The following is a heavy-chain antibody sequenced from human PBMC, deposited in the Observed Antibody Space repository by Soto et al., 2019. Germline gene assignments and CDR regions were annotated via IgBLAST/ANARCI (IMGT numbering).Heavy chain of an antibody. D-gene: IGHD3-3*01. Sequence: GESLKISCKGSGYSFTSYWIGWVRQMPGKGLEWMGIIYPGDSDTRYSPSFQGQVTISADKSISTANLQWSSLRVDDTATYYCAKGDSSGFFAPSSGYSTPDHWGQGTLVTVSS. CDR1: GYSFTSYW. J-gene: IGHJ5*02. CDR2: IYPGDSDT. V-gene: IGHV5-51*01. CDR3: AKGDSSGFFAPSSGYSTPDH.